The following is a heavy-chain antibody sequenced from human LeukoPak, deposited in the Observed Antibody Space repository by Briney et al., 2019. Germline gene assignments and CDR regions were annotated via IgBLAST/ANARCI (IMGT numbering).Heavy chain of an antibody. V-gene: IGHV3-23*01. CDR1: GFTFSSYA. CDR2: ISGSGGST. D-gene: IGHD5-18*01. J-gene: IGHJ4*02. CDR3: AKDIEYSYGYGGFDY. Sequence: GGSLRLSCAASGFTFSSYAMSWVRQAPGKGLEWVSAISGSGGSTYYADSVKGRFTISRDNSKNSLYLQMNSLRAEDTALYYCAKDIEYSYGYGGFDYWGQRTLVTVSS.